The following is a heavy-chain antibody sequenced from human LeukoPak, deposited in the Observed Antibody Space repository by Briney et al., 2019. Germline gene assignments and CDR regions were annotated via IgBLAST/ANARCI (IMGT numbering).Heavy chain of an antibody. J-gene: IGHJ3*02. CDR2: IYYSGST. D-gene: IGHD6-19*01. V-gene: IGHV4-59*08. Sequence: SETLSLTCTVSGGSISSYYWSWIRQPPGKGLEWIGYIYYSGSTNYNPSLKSRVTISVDTSKNQFSLKLSSVTAADTAVYYCAWTIAVAGYDAFDIWGQGTMVTVSS. CDR1: GGSISSYY. CDR3: AWTIAVAGYDAFDI.